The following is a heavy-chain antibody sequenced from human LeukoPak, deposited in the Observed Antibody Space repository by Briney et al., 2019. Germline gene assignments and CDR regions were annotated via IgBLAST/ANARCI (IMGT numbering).Heavy chain of an antibody. V-gene: IGHV1-24*01. CDR2: FDPEDGET. J-gene: IGHJ4*02. D-gene: IGHD2-2*03. Sequence: ASVKVSCKVSGYTVTDLSMNWVRQALGKGLEWMGGFDPEDGETIYAQKFQGRVTMTEDTSTDTAYMELSSLTSEDTAVYYCARDGSCSSTSCYGLDYWGQGTLVTVSS. CDR3: ARDGSCSSTSCYGLDY. CDR1: GYTVTDLS.